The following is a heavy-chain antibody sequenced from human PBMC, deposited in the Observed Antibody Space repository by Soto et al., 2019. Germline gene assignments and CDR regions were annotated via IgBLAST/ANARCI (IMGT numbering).Heavy chain of an antibody. CDR3: AREVDYSFSYYFDY. CDR1: GFTFSDYY. J-gene: IGHJ4*02. V-gene: IGHV3-11*01. Sequence: GGSLRLSCAASGFTFSDYYMSWIRQAPGKGLEWVSYISSSGSTIYYADSVKGRFTISRDNAKNSLYLQMNSLRAEDTAVYYCAREVDYSFSYYFDYWGQGTLVTVSS. D-gene: IGHD4-4*01. CDR2: ISSSGSTI.